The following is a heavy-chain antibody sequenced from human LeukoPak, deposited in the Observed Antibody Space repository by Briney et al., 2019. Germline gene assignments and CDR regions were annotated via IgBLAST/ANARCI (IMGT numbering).Heavy chain of an antibody. J-gene: IGHJ4*02. D-gene: IGHD3-10*01. CDR1: GYTFTSYD. V-gene: IGHV1-8*01. CDR2: MNPNSGNT. Sequence: GASVKVSCKASGYTFTSYDINWVRQATGQGLEWMGWMNPNSGNTGYAQKFQGRVTMTRNTSISTAYMELSSLRSEDTAVYYCARFAPYYYAPPEDYWGQGTLVTVSS. CDR3: ARFAPYYYAPPEDY.